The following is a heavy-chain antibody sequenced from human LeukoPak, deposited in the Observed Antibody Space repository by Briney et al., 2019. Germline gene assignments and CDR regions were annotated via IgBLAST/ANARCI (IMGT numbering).Heavy chain of an antibody. J-gene: IGHJ4*02. Sequence: GGSLRLSCAASGFSFSSHWVHWVRHAPGKGLVWVSRISDDGSYTSNVDSVKGRFTISRDNVNNMLYLHMNSLRAEDTAVYYCASFGISWRSSYWGQGTLVTVSS. CDR1: GFSFSSHW. CDR2: ISDDGSYT. CDR3: ASFGISWRSSY. V-gene: IGHV3-74*01. D-gene: IGHD2-21*01.